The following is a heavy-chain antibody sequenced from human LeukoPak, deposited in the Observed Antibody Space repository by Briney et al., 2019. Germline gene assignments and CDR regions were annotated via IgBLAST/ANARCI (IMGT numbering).Heavy chain of an antibody. Sequence: SETLSLTCTVSGGSISSGGYYWSWIRQHPGKGLEWIGRIYTSGSTNYNPSLKSRVTMSVDTSKNQFSLKLSSVTAADTAVYYCARGPSGSFYYYYYYMDVWGKGTTVTVSS. D-gene: IGHD1-26*01. V-gene: IGHV4-61*02. CDR1: GGSISSGGYY. CDR2: IYTSGST. J-gene: IGHJ6*03. CDR3: ARGPSGSFYYYYYYMDV.